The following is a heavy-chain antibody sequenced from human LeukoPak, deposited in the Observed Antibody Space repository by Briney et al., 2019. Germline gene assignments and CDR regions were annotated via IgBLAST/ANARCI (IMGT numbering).Heavy chain of an antibody. V-gene: IGHV3-23*01. J-gene: IGHJ5*02. CDR3: AKDKNIVVVPGRFDP. CDR2: ISGSGGST. CDR1: GFTFSSYA. Sequence: GGSLRLSCAASGFTFSSYAMSWVRQAPGKGLEWVSAISGSGGSTYYADSVKGRFTISRDNSKNTLYLQMNSLRAEDTAVYYCAKDKNIVVVPGRFDPWGQGTLVTVSS. D-gene: IGHD2-2*01.